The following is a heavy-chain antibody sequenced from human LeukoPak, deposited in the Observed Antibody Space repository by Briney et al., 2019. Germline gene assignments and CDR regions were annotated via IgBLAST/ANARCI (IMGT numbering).Heavy chain of an antibody. CDR1: GFTFSSYW. CDR2: MNQDGSEK. Sequence: GGSLRLSCAASGFTFSSYWMTWVRQAPGKGLEWVAKMNQDGSEKYYVDSVKGRFTISRDNAKNSLYLQMNSLRAEDTAVYYCAIDWYNIFDYWGQGTLVTVSS. CDR3: AIDWYNIFDY. V-gene: IGHV3-7*01. J-gene: IGHJ4*02. D-gene: IGHD1-14*01.